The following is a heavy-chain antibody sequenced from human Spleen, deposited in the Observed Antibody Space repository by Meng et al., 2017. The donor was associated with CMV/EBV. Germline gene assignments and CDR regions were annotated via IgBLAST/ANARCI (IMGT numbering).Heavy chain of an antibody. J-gene: IGHJ5*01. Sequence: SCKASGYSFTSHGVNWVRQAPGQGLEWMAWIGAYTGHTNSAHRCQGRVTETADTSTSPAFMELRSLRSDDTAVYYCAGGSGWPFFDSWGQGTLVTVSS. D-gene: IGHD6-25*01. CDR2: IGAYTGHT. CDR1: GYSFTSHG. CDR3: AGGSGWPFFDS. V-gene: IGHV1-18*01.